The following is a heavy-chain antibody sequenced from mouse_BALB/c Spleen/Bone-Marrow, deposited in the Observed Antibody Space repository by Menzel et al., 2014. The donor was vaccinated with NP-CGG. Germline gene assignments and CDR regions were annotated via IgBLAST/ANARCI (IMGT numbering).Heavy chain of an antibody. CDR2: IYPSDSYT. Sequence: QVQLQQSGAELVGPGASVKLSCKASGYTFTSYWINWVKQRPGQGLEWIGNIYPSDSYTNYNQKFKDKATLTVDKSSSTAYMQLSSPTSEDSAVYYCTREGYYGSSYVDYWGQDTTLTVSS. V-gene: IGHV1-69*02. CDR1: GYTFTSYW. D-gene: IGHD1-1*01. CDR3: TREGYYGSSYVDY. J-gene: IGHJ2*01.